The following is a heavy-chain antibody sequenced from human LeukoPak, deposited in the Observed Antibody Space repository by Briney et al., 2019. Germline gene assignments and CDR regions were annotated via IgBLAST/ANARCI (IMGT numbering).Heavy chain of an antibody. D-gene: IGHD6-6*01. J-gene: IGHJ3*02. Sequence: KPGGSLRLSCAASGFTFSDYYMSWIRQAPGKGLEWVSYISSSGSTIYYADSVKGRFTISRDNSKNTLYLQMNSLRAEDTAVYYCAKDLGPYSSSSRLNAFDIWGQGTMVTVSS. CDR3: AKDLGPYSSSSRLNAFDI. CDR1: GFTFSDYY. CDR2: ISSSGSTI. V-gene: IGHV3-11*04.